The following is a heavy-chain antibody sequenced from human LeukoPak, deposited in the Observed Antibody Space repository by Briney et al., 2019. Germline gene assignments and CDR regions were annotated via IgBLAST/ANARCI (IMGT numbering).Heavy chain of an antibody. CDR3: ALLAVASDFDY. J-gene: IGHJ4*02. V-gene: IGHV3-48*03. Sequence: RGCLRLSCAVSEFPFSFYEMNWVRQAPGKGLEWVSNIGSSGTNRYYADSVKGRFSISRDNAKSSLYLQMNSLRVEDTAVYYCALLAVASDFDYWGQGALLT. CDR2: IGSSGTNR. D-gene: IGHD6-19*01. CDR1: EFPFSFYE.